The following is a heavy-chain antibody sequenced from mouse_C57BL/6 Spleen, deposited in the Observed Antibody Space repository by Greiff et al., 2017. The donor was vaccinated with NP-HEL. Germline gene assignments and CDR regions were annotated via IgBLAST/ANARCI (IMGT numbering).Heavy chain of an antibody. D-gene: IGHD1-1*01. V-gene: IGHV1-26*01. CDR3: ARRHYYYGSSYAY. CDR1: GYTFTDYY. CDR2: INPNNGGT. Sequence: EVQLQQSGPELVKPGASVKISCKASGYTFTDYYMNWVKQSHGKSLEWIGDINPNNGGTSYNQKFKGKATLTVDKSSSTAYMELRSLTSEDSAVYYCARRHYYYGSSYAYWGQGTTLTVSS. J-gene: IGHJ2*01.